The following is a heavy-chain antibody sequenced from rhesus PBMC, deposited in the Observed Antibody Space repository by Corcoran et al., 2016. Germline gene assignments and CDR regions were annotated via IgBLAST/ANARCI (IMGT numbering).Heavy chain of an antibody. D-gene: IGHD2-2*01. J-gene: IGHJ4*01. CDR3: ARGRYCTSSSCFASVGY. V-gene: IGHV3-59*01. CDR1: GFTFSDYY. CDR2: ISNGGGSA. Sequence: EVQLVESGDGSAKPGESLRLSCAASGFTFSDYYLHWVRQASGKGLEWVSRISNGGGSAWYADSVKGRFTISRDNAKNTLYLQMNSLRSEDTAVYYCARGRYCTSSSCFASVGYWGQGVLVTVSS.